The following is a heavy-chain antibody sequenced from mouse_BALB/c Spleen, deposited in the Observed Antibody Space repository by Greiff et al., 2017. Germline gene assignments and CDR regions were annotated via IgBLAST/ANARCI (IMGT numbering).Heavy chain of an antibody. CDR1: GYTFTSYW. CDR3: TRNLYYGDAMDY. Sequence: LQQPGSELVRPGASVKLSCKASGYTFTSYWMHWVKQRPGQGLEWIGNIYPGSGSTNYDEKFKSKATLTVDTSSSTAYMQLSSLTSEDSAVYYCTRNLYYGDAMDYWGQGTSVTVSS. V-gene: IGHV1S22*01. CDR2: IYPGSGST. J-gene: IGHJ4*01. D-gene: IGHD1-1*02.